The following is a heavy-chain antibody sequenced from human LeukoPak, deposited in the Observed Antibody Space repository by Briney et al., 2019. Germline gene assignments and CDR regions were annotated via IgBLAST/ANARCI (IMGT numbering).Heavy chain of an antibody. D-gene: IGHD6-19*01. V-gene: IGHV4-59*01. CDR2: IYYSGST. CDR1: GGSISSYY. CDR3: ARDSYMGSSGWYAGILSGFDP. Sequence: PSETLSLTCTVSGGSISSYYWSWIRQPPGKGLEWIGYIYYSGSTNYNPSLKSRVTMSVDTSKNQFSLKLSSVTAADTAVYYCARDSYMGSSGWYAGILSGFDPWGQGTLVTVSS. J-gene: IGHJ5*02.